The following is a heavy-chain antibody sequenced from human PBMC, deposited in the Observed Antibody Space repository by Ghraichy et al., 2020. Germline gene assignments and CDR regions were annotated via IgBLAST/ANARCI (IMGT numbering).Heavy chain of an antibody. CDR1: GFTFSSYR. CDR3: ARDPGYCSGGRCYGDAFDI. J-gene: IGHJ3*02. V-gene: IGHV3-21*01. CDR2: ISSSSSYI. D-gene: IGHD2-15*01. Sequence: GGSLRLSCAASGFTFSSYRMNWVRQAPGKGLEWVSFISSSSSYIYYADSVEGRFTISRDNAKNSLYLQMNSLRVEDTAVYYCARDPGYCSGGRCYGDAFDIWGQGTMVTVSS.